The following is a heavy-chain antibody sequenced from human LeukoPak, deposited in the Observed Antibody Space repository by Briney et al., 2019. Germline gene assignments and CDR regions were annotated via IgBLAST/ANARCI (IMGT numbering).Heavy chain of an antibody. CDR2: IYPNGIT. J-gene: IGHJ2*01. Sequence: SETLSLTCTVSGGSIFSYYWNWTRQPPGKGLEWIGYIYPNGITSYNPSLRSRGTISIATSKNQFSLRLRSVTAADTAIYYCARRAYYDTSGYYPTSGYFDLWGRGTLVTVSS. V-gene: IGHV4-4*08. D-gene: IGHD3-22*01. CDR3: ARRAYYDTSGYYPTSGYFDL. CDR1: GGSIFSYY.